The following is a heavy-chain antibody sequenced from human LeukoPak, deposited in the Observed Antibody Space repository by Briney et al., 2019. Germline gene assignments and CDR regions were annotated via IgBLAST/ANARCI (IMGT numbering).Heavy chain of an antibody. J-gene: IGHJ6*03. D-gene: IGHD3-10*01. CDR3: AGYGSGSNYYYYYMDV. CDR1: GFTVSSNY. V-gene: IGHV3-66*02. CDR2: IYSGGST. Sequence: TGGSLRLSCAASGFTVSSNYMSWVCQAPGKGLEWVSVIYSGGSTYYADSVQGRFTISRDNSKNTLYLQMNSLRAEDTAVYYCAGYGSGSNYYYYYMDVWGKGTTVTVSS.